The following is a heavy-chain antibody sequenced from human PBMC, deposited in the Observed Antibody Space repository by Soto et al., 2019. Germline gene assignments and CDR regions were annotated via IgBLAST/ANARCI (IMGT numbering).Heavy chain of an antibody. J-gene: IGHJ4*02. D-gene: IGHD3-16*02. CDR2: ISGGGDST. Sequence: PGGSLRLSCSASGFTFSYYAMSWVRQAPGKGLEWVSGISGGGDSTYYADSVKGRFTISRDNSKNTLYLQMNSLTAEDTAVYYCAKDLLMITFGGVIAHFDCWGQGTLVTVSS. CDR1: GFTFSYYA. CDR3: AKDLLMITFGGVIAHFDC. V-gene: IGHV3-23*01.